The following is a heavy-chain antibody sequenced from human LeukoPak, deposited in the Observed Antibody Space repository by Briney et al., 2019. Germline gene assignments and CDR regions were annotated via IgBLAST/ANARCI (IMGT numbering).Heavy chain of an antibody. Sequence: ASVKVSCKASGGTLNSYVISWVRQAPGQGLEWMGWINPNSGGTNYAQKFQGRVTMTRDTSISTAYMELSRLRSDDTAVYYCAKGGPYYYYYMDVWGKGTTVTVSS. D-gene: IGHD3-16*01. J-gene: IGHJ6*03. CDR1: GGTLNSYV. V-gene: IGHV1-2*02. CDR3: AKGGPYYYYYMDV. CDR2: INPNSGGT.